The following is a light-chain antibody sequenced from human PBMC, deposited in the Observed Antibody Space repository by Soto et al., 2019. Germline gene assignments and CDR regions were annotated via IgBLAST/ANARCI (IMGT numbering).Light chain of an antibody. V-gene: IGLV3-21*04. Sequence: SYELTQPASVSVAPGKTARITCGGNNIGSKSVHWYQQKPGQAPVLGIYYDSDRPSGIPERFSGSNSGNTATLTISRVEAGDETDYYCQVWDSSSDHPVFGGWPKRTVI. J-gene: IGLJ2*01. CDR2: YDS. CDR3: QVWDSSSDHPV. CDR1: NIGSKS.